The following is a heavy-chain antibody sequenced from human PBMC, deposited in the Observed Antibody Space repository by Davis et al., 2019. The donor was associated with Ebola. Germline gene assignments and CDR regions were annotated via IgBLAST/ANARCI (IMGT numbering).Heavy chain of an antibody. CDR1: GYTFTGYD. D-gene: IGHD2-21*01. CDR3: ARGGVAYSDLDY. V-gene: IGHV1-8*01. Sequence: ASVTVSCKASGYTFTGYDIKWVRQATGQGLEWMGWLNPNSGNTGYAQKFQCRVTMTRENSMSTAYMELSSLRSEDTAVYFCARGGVAYSDLDYWGQGTLVAVSS. J-gene: IGHJ4*02. CDR2: LNPNSGNT.